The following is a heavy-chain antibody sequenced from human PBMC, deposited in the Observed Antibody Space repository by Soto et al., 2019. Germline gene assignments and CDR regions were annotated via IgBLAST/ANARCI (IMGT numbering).Heavy chain of an antibody. Sequence: EVQLVESGGGLVKPGGSLRLSCAASGFTFSSYSMNWVRQAPGKGLEWVSSISSSSSYIYYADSVKGRFTISRDNAKNSLYLQMNRLRGEDTAVYYCARDIMRSPYSSSWDLFDYWGQGTLVTVSS. D-gene: IGHD6-13*01. CDR3: ARDIMRSPYSSSWDLFDY. CDR1: GFTFSSYS. CDR2: ISSSSSYI. J-gene: IGHJ4*02. V-gene: IGHV3-21*01.